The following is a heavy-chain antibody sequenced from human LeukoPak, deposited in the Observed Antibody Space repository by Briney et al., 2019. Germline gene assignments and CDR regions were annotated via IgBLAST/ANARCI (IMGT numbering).Heavy chain of an antibody. J-gene: IGHJ4*02. CDR1: GFTFSSYA. V-gene: IGHV3-23*01. CDR3: ARDERLLSFLK. CDR2: ITGSGGRT. Sequence: PGGSLRLSCAASGFTFSSYAMNWVRRAPGKGLEWVSAITGSGGRTYYADSVKGRFTISRDNSKNTLYLQMNSLRAEDTAIYYCARDERLLSFLKWGQGTLVTVSS. D-gene: IGHD3-3*01.